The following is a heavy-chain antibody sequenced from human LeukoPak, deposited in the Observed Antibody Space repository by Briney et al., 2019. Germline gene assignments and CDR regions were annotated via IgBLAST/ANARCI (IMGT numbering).Heavy chain of an antibody. D-gene: IGHD3-22*01. J-gene: IGHJ4*02. Sequence: GGSLRLSCAASGFTVSSNYMSWVRQAPGKGLEWVSVIYSGGSTYYADSVKGRFTISRDNSKNTLYLQMNSLRAEDTAVYYCARDSHYYDSSGYGDYWGQGTLVTVSS. CDR2: IYSGGST. CDR1: GFTVSSNY. CDR3: ARDSHYYDSSGYGDY. V-gene: IGHV3-53*05.